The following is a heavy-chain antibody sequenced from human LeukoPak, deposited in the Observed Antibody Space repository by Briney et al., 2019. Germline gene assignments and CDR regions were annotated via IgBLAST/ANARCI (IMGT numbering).Heavy chain of an antibody. CDR3: AKGIRDNEDYGDFPYYSDY. J-gene: IGHJ4*02. Sequence: GGSLRLSCAASGFTFSSYAMSWVRQAPGKGLEWVSAISGSGGSTYYADSVKGRFTISRDNSKNTLYLQMNSLRAEDTAVYYCAKGIRDNEDYGDFPYYSDYWGQGTLVTVSS. D-gene: IGHD4-17*01. CDR2: ISGSGGST. CDR1: GFTFSSYA. V-gene: IGHV3-23*01.